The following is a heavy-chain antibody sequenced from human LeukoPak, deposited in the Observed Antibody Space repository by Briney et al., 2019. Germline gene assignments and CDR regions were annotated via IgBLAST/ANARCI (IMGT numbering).Heavy chain of an antibody. CDR1: GYTLTELS. CDR2: FDPEDGET. CDR3: ATVPVYDRPSGGMDV. Sequence: ASVKVSCKVSGYTLTELSMHWVRQAPGRGLEWMGGFDPEDGETIYAQKFQGRVTMTGDTSTDTAYMELSSLRSEDTAVYYCATVPVYDRPSGGMDVWGQGTTVTVSS. V-gene: IGHV1-24*01. D-gene: IGHD3-22*01. J-gene: IGHJ6*02.